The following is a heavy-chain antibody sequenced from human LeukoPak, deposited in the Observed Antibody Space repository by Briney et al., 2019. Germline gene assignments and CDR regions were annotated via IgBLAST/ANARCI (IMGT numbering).Heavy chain of an antibody. V-gene: IGHV3-7*01. J-gene: IGHJ4*02. CDR3: ARGSPTTPKGY. CDR2: IKQDGSAK. Sequence: GGSLRLSCAASGFTFSNYWMNWVRQAPGKGLEWVANIKQDGSAKYYVDSVKGRFTISRDNAKNSLYLQMNSLRAEDTAVYYCARGSPTTPKGYWAQGTLVTVSS. CDR1: GFTFSNYW. D-gene: IGHD1-26*01.